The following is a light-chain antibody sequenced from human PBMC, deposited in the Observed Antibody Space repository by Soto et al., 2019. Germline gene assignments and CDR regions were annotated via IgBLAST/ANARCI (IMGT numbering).Light chain of an antibody. CDR3: QHYNSYSEA. CDR1: QSIGRW. J-gene: IGKJ1*01. Sequence: DIPVTQSPSTLSASLGHRVTITCRASQSIGRWLAWYQQKPGKAPKLLIYKASTLKSGVPSRFSGSGSGTEFTLTISSLQPDDFATYYCQHYNSYSEAFGQGTKVDI. CDR2: KAS. V-gene: IGKV1-5*03.